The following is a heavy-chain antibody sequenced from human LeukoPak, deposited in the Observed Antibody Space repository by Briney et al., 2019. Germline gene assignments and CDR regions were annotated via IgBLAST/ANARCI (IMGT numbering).Heavy chain of an antibody. J-gene: IGHJ3*02. Sequence: ASVKVSCKASGYTFTSYGISWVRQAPGQGLEWMGWISAYNGNTNYAQKLQGRVTMTTDTSTSTAYMELRSLRSDDTAAYYCARDFKDIVVVPAAYDAFDIWGQGTMVTVSS. CDR2: ISAYNGNT. V-gene: IGHV1-18*01. D-gene: IGHD2-2*01. CDR1: GYTFTSYG. CDR3: ARDFKDIVVVPAAYDAFDI.